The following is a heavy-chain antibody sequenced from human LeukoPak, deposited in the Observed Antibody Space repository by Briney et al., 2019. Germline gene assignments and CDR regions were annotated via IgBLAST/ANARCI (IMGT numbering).Heavy chain of an antibody. Sequence: PGGSLRLSCAASGFTFTTYWMNWVRQAPGKGLEWVSYISSSSSIIYYADSVKGRFTISRDNAKNSLYLQMNSLRAEDTAVYYCARDHVGNYYDSSGYLQHWGQGTLVTVSS. CDR3: ARDHVGNYYDSSGYLQH. J-gene: IGHJ1*01. D-gene: IGHD3-22*01. V-gene: IGHV3-48*01. CDR2: ISSSSSII. CDR1: GFTFTTYW.